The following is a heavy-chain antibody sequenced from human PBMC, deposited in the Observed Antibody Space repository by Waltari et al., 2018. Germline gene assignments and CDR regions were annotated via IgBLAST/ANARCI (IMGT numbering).Heavy chain of an antibody. CDR2: IIPIFGTA. V-gene: IGHV1-69*01. CDR1: GGPFSSYA. D-gene: IGHD3-22*01. Sequence: QVQLVQSGAAVKKPGSSVKVSCKASGGPFSSYAISWVRQAPGQGLEWMGGIIPIFGTANYAQKFQGRVTITADESTSTAYMELSSLRSEDTAVYYCASLYDSSSGFDYWGQGTLVTVSS. J-gene: IGHJ4*02. CDR3: ASLYDSSSGFDY.